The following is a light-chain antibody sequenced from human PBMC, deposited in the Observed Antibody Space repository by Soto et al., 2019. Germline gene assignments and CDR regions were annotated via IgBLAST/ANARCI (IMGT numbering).Light chain of an antibody. V-gene: IGLV1-40*01. CDR1: SSNIGAGYD. CDR2: GNT. J-gene: IGLJ2*01. CDR3: QSYYSSLSGSVV. Sequence: QSVLTQTPSVSGAPGQRVTISCTGSSSNIGAGYDVHWYQQLPVTAPKLLIYGNTNRPSGVPDRFSGSRSGTSASLAITGLQADDEAAYYCQSYYSSLSGSVVFGGGTKLTVL.